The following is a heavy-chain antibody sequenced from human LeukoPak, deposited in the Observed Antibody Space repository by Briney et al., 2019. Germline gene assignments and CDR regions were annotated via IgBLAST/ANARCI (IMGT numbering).Heavy chain of an antibody. J-gene: IGHJ4*02. CDR3: ARRVAGSGYRDY. V-gene: IGHV4-39*01. D-gene: IGHD3-22*01. CDR1: GGSISSSSHY. CDR2: IYYSAST. Sequence: PSETLSLTCTVSGGSISSSSHYWGWIRQPPGMGLEWIGNIYYSASTNYNPSLKSRVTISVDTSKNQFSPKLSSVTAADTADYYCARRVAGSGYRDYWGQGTLVTVSS.